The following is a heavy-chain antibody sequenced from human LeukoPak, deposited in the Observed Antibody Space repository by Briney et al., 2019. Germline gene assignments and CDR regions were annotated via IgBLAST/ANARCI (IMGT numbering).Heavy chain of an antibody. CDR2: INPNSGNT. Sequence: ASVKVSCKASGYTFTGYYMHWVRQAPGQGLEWMGWINPNSGNTGYAQKFQGRVTMTRNTSISTAYMELSSLRSEDTAVYYCARGRGTMARGVIYYWGQGTLVTVSS. D-gene: IGHD3-10*01. CDR1: GYTFTGYY. J-gene: IGHJ4*02. CDR3: ARGRGTMARGVIYY. V-gene: IGHV1-8*02.